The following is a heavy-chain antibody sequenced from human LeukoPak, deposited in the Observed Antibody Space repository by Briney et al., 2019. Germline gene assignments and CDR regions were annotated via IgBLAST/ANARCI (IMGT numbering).Heavy chain of an antibody. CDR2: IYYSGST. D-gene: IGHD4-23*01. CDR3: ARGGMVRLGPFDY. CDR1: GGSISSGGYY. V-gene: IGHV4-31*03. Sequence: SQTLSLTCTVSGGSISSGGYYWSWIRQHPGKGLEWIGYIYYSGSTYYNPSLKSRVTISVDTSKNQFSLKLSSVTAADTAVCYCARGGMVRLGPFDYWGQGTLVTVSS. J-gene: IGHJ4*02.